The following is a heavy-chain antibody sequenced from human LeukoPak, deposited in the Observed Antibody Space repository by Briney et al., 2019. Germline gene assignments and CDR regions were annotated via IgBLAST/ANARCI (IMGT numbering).Heavy chain of an antibody. J-gene: IGHJ4*02. CDR3: ARGLRAVVVTAPRFDY. CDR2: VYISGRT. CDR1: GVSVSTYY. D-gene: IGHD2-21*02. Sequence: SETLSLTCSVSGVSVSTYYWSWIRQPAGKGLEWIGRVYISGRTNYNPSLASRVTVSLDTSKNQFSLTLRSVTAADTAVYYCARGLRAVVVTAPRFDYWGQGTLVTVSS. V-gene: IGHV4-4*07.